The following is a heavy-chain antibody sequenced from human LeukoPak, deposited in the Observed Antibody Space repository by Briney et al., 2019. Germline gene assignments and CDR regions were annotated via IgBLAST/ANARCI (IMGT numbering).Heavy chain of an antibody. J-gene: IGHJ2*01. CDR2: INHSGST. D-gene: IGHD4-17*01. V-gene: IGHV4-34*01. CDR3: ARDYGDYALPYWYFDL. CDR1: GWSFSGYY. Sequence: SETLSLTCAVYGWSFSGYYWSWIRQPPGKGLEWIGEINHSGSTNYNPSLKSRVTISVDTSKNQFSLKLSSVTAADTAVYYCARDYGDYALPYWYFDLWGRGTLVTVSS.